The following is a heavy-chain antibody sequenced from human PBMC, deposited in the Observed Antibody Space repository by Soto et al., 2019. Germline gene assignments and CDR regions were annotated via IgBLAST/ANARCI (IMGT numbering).Heavy chain of an antibody. V-gene: IGHV3-23*01. J-gene: IGHJ4*02. Sequence: PGGSLRLSCVASRFDFSSYEMSWVRQAAGKGLEWVSRLGLTGDRTNYAGSVKGRFTVSRDNFKNALYLEMDSLRPDDTAIYYCARGGGYCTPTSCAIDSWGRGTPVTVSS. CDR2: LGLTGDRT. CDR3: ARGGGYCTPTSCAIDS. CDR1: RFDFSSYE. D-gene: IGHD2-8*01.